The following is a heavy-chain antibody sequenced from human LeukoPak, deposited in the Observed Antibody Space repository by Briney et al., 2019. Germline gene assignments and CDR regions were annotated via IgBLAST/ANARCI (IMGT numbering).Heavy chain of an antibody. D-gene: IGHD2-2*01. Sequence: GESLKISCKGSGYSFTNYWIDWVRQMPGKGLEWMGIIYPGDSDTRYSPSFQGQVTISVDKSISTAYLQWSSLKASDTAMYYCARQYQDYFDYWGQGTLVTVSS. CDR3: ARQYQDYFDY. CDR1: GYSFTNYW. CDR2: IYPGDSDT. J-gene: IGHJ4*02. V-gene: IGHV5-51*01.